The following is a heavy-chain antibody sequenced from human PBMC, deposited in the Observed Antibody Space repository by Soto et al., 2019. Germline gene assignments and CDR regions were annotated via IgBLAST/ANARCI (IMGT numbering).Heavy chain of an antibody. V-gene: IGHV3-74*01. CDR1: GFTFSKYW. CDR2: IKRDGSSI. J-gene: IGHJ4*02. CDR3: ARDGGCGGDLDY. Sequence: EVQLVESGGGLVQPGGSLRLSCAASGFTFSKYWMDWVRQATGKGLVWVSRIKRDGSSISYADSVKGRVTIYRDNANNKLYLQMNSLRAEDTALYYCARDGGCGGDLDYWGQGTLVTVS. D-gene: IGHD2-21*02.